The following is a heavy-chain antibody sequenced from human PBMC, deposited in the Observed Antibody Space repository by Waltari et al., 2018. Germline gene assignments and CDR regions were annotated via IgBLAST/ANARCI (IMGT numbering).Heavy chain of an antibody. CDR2: ISGSGGST. CDR3: AKNLYDYVWGSYRLASQDY. Sequence: EVQLLESGGGLVQPGGSLRLSCAASGFTFSSYAMSWVRQAPGKGLEWVSAISGSGGSTYYADSVKGRFTISRDNSKNTLYLQMNSLRAEDTAVYYCAKNLYDYVWGSYRLASQDYWGQGTLVTVSS. CDR1: GFTFSSYA. J-gene: IGHJ4*02. D-gene: IGHD3-16*02. V-gene: IGHV3-23*01.